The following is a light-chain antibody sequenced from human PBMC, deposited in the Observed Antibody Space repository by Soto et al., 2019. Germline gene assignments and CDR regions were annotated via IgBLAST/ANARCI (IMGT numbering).Light chain of an antibody. J-gene: IGLJ1*01. CDR1: YSNIGNNY. V-gene: IGLV1-51*01. CDR3: ATWDSSLSAAA. CDR2: DNN. Sequence: QSVLTQPPSVSAAPGQKVTISCSGIYSNIGNNYVSLYQHLPGTAPQLLIYDNNNRPSGIADRFAGSKSGTSATLAITGLQTGDEDDYYCATWDSSLSAAAFGPGTKLTVL.